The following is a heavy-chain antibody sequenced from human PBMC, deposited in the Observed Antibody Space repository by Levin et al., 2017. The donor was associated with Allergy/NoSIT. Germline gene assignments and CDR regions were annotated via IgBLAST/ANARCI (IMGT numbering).Heavy chain of an antibody. CDR3: AREVYGDPEAFDY. V-gene: IGHV4-31*03. CDR2: IYYSGST. Sequence: SQTLSLTCTVSGGSISSGGYYWSWIRQHPGKGLEWIGYIYYSGSTYYNPSLKSRVTISVDTSKNQFSLKLSSVTAADTAVYYCAREVYGDPEAFDYWGQGTLVTVSS. CDR1: GGSISSGGYY. J-gene: IGHJ4*02. D-gene: IGHD4-17*01.